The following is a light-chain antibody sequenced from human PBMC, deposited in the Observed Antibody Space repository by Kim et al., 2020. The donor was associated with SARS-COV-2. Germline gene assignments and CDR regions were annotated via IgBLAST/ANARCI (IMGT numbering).Light chain of an antibody. V-gene: IGKV3D-15*01. CDR3: QQYKNWYT. J-gene: IGKJ2*01. Sequence: LPVSVGERATLFCRASQSVGNNLAWYQQKPGQAPRLLIYGESTRATDIPARFSGSGSGTEFTLTSSGLQSEDFAVYFCQQYKNWYTFGQGTKLEI. CDR2: GES. CDR1: QSVGNN.